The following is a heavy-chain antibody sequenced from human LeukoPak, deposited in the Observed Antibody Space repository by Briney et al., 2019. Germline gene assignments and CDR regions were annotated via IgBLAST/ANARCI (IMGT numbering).Heavy chain of an antibody. CDR1: GTTYEDYA. Sequence: GGSLRLSRVASGTTYEDYAFSWVRQAPGKGLEWVSVISGGGRSTSYADSLKGRFTISRDNSKNTLYLQMNSLRAEDTAVYYCAQLDVLRSDYFESWGQGTLVTVPS. V-gene: IGHV3-23*01. D-gene: IGHD3-22*01. J-gene: IGHJ4*02. CDR2: ISGGGRST. CDR3: AQLDVLRSDYFES.